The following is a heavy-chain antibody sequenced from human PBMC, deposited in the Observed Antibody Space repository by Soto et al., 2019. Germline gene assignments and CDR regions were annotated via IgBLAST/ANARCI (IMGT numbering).Heavy chain of an antibody. CDR3: ARPSSRGWRIIYYFDY. Sequence: QVQLQESGPGLVKPSQTLSLTCTVSGASISNIDYYWSWIRQPPGKGLEWIGYIYYSGSTDYNPSRKSRPTISVDTSKNRFSLKLRSVTAADTAVYYCARPSSRGWRIIYYFDYWGQGTLVTVSS. CDR2: IYYSGST. CDR1: GASISNIDYY. J-gene: IGHJ4*02. V-gene: IGHV4-30-4*01. D-gene: IGHD6-19*01.